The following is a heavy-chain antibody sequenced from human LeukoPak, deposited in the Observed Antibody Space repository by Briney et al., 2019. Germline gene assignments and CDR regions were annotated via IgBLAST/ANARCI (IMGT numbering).Heavy chain of an antibody. J-gene: IGHJ4*02. D-gene: IGHD6-19*01. CDR2: IYYSGST. V-gene: IGHV4-59*01. CDR3: ARASSGWSVYYFDY. Sequence: PSETLXLTCTVSGGSISSYYWSWIRQPPGKGLEWIGYIYYSGSTNYNPSLKSRVTISVDTSKNQFSLKLSSVTAADTAVYYCARASSGWSVYYFDYWGQGTLVTVSS. CDR1: GGSISSYY.